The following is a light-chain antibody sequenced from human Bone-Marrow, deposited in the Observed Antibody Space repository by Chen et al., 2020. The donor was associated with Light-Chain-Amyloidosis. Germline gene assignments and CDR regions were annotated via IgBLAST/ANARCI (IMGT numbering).Light chain of an antibody. V-gene: IGLV3-25*03. CDR2: RYT. CDR3: QSAESSGTYEVI. Sequence: SYELTQPPSVSVSPGQTARITCSGDDLPTKYAYWYQQKPGRAPVLLINRYTERPSGISERFSGSSSGTTATLTISGVQAEDEADYHCQSAESSGTYEVIFGGGTKLTVL. J-gene: IGLJ2*01. CDR1: DLPTKY.